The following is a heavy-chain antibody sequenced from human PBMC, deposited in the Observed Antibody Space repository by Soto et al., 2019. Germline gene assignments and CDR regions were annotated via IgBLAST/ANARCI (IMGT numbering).Heavy chain of an antibody. CDR2: ISGSGGST. V-gene: IGHV3-23*01. J-gene: IGHJ4*02. D-gene: IGHD3-16*01. CDR1: GFTFSSYA. Sequence: EVQLLESGGGLVQPGGSLRLSCAASGFTFSSYAMSWVRQAPGKGLEWVSAISGSGGSTYYADSVKGRFTISRDNSKNTLYXXLNSLRAEDTAVYYXAXVXXXPEFGYFDYWGQGTLVTVSS. CDR3: AXVXXXPEFGYFDY.